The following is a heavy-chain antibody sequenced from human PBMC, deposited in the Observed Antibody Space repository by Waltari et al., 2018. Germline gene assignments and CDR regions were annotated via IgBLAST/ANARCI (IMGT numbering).Heavy chain of an antibody. CDR2: INEDESEK. J-gene: IGHJ4*02. CDR3: ARDMGIYTNYAAY. D-gene: IGHD4-4*01. CDR1: GVTFSRPW. Sequence: EVQLVESGGGLVQPGGSLRLSCVASGVTFSRPWISWLRQAPGKGLEWVANINEDESEKFYVDSVKGRFTISRDNAKNSLYLQMNSLRVEDTAYYYCARDMGIYTNYAAYWGQGTLVTVSS. V-gene: IGHV3-7*01.